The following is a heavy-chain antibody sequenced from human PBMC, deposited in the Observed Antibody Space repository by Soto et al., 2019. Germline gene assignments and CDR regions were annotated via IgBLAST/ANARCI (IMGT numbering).Heavy chain of an antibody. J-gene: IGHJ6*02. CDR3: ARRGYGGLHGLVDV. D-gene: IGHD3-10*01. V-gene: IGHV4-59*08. CDR2: INYSGDT. CDR1: GGSLRGYY. Sequence: QVQLQESGPRLVKPSETLSLTCTVSGGSLRGYYCSWFRQPPGKGLEWVVYINYSGDTYYNPSLDGRVTMSVDTSNSQYSLMVNSLTATDTVVYYCARRGYGGLHGLVDVWGQGATVTVSS.